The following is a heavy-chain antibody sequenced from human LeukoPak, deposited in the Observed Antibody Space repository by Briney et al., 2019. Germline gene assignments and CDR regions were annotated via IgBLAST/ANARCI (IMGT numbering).Heavy chain of an antibody. D-gene: IGHD6-13*01. Sequence: GGSLRLSCAASGFTFSSFGMSWVRQAPGKGLEWVSDTSGSGGSTYYADSVKGRFTISRDNSKNTLYLQMNSLRAEDTAVYYCAKEHGGSSWYEDAFDIWGQGTMVTVSS. CDR1: GFTFSSFG. V-gene: IGHV3-23*01. J-gene: IGHJ3*02. CDR3: AKEHGGSSWYEDAFDI. CDR2: TSGSGGST.